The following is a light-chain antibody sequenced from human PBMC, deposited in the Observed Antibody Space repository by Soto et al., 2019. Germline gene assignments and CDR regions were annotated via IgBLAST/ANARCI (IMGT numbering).Light chain of an antibody. CDR2: DAS. Sequence: EVVLTPSPATLSLFSGGRANLSCRASQSVSSHFAWYQQKSGQAPRLLIYDASKRATGIPARFSGSGSGTDFTLTISSLEPEDFAVYYCQQRSNWPTVGQGTRLEIK. CDR3: QQRSNWPT. V-gene: IGKV3-11*01. CDR1: QSVSSH. J-gene: IGKJ5*01.